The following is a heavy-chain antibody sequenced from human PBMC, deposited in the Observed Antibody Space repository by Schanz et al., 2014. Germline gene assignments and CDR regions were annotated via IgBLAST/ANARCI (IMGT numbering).Heavy chain of an antibody. CDR3: ARGSGTFDS. CDR1: GFTFSDYY. Sequence: VLLVESGGGLVKPGGSLRLSCAASGFTFSDYYMSWVRQAPGKGLEWVSVIAGDGGGPNYVDSVKGRFTISRDNSDNTLYLQMNNLRAEDTAVYYCARGSGTFDSWGQGTLVTVSS. CDR2: IAGDGGGP. D-gene: IGHD3-3*01. V-gene: IGHV3-23*04. J-gene: IGHJ4*02.